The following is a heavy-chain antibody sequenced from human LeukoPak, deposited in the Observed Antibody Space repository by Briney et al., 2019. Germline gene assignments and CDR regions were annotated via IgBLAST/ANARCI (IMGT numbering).Heavy chain of an antibody. D-gene: IGHD1/OR15-1a*01. CDR3: ARIQEHRRWVDY. CDR2: INPNSGAT. Sequence: GASVLFPAKATGYSFTAHYMHWVRQAPGQGLEWMGWINPNSGATSYARKFQGRVTMTRDTSITTAFMQLSRLIFEDTAVYFCARIQEHRRWVDYWGQGTMVTVSS. CDR1: GYSFTAHY. V-gene: IGHV1-2*02. J-gene: IGHJ4*02.